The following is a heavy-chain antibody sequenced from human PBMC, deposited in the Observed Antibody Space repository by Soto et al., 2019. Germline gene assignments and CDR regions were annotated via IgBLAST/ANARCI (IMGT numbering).Heavy chain of an antibody. D-gene: IGHD1-1*01. J-gene: IGHJ4*02. CDR2: ISYDGSNK. V-gene: IGHV3-30*18. CDR3: AKGWSY. Sequence: GGSLRLSCAASGFTFSSYGMHWVRQAPGKGLEWVAVISYDGSNKYYADSVKGRFTISRDNSKNTLYLQMNSLRAEDTAVYYCAKGWSYWGQGTLVTVSS. CDR1: GFTFSSYG.